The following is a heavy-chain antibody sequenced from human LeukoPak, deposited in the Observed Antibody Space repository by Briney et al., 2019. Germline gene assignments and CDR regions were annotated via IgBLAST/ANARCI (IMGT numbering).Heavy chain of an antibody. CDR1: GYTFTSYA. D-gene: IGHD3-9*01. CDR2: INAGNGNT. J-gene: IGHJ3*02. V-gene: IGHV1-3*01. CDR3: ARAAPLRYFDPFDAFDI. Sequence: ASVKVSCKASGYTFTSYAMHWVRQAPGQRLEWMGWINAGNGNTKYSQKFQGRVTITRDTSASTAYMELSSLRSEDTAVYYCARAAPLRYFDPFDAFDIWGQGTMVTVSS.